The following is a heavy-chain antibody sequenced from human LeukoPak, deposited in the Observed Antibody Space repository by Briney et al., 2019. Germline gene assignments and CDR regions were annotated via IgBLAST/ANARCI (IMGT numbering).Heavy chain of an antibody. CDR2: ISNNSGNT. V-gene: IGHV1-18*01. J-gene: IGHJ5*02. Sequence: GASVKVSCRASGYTFTTYGISWVRQAPGKGPEWMGWISNNSGNTHYAQELQGRVTLTTDTSTSTAYMDLRSLRSDDTAVYYCAGDGRGHWDTRIWYLGNWFDPWGQGTLVTVSS. D-gene: IGHD6-13*01. CDR3: AGDGRGHWDTRIWYLGNWFDP. CDR1: GYTFTTYG.